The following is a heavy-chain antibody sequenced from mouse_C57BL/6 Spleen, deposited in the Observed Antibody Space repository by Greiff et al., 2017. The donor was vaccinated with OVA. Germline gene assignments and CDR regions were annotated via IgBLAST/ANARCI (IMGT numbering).Heavy chain of an antibody. CDR2: INPNNGGT. J-gene: IGHJ3*01. CDR1: GYTFTDYY. Sequence: VQLQQSGPELVKPGASVKISCKASGYTFTDYYMNWVQQSHGKSLEWIGDINPNNGGTSYNQKFKGKATLTVDKSSSTADMELRSLTSEDAAVDYCARADSSGYVALAYWGQGTLVTVSA. V-gene: IGHV1-26*01. D-gene: IGHD3-2*02. CDR3: ARADSSGYVALAY.